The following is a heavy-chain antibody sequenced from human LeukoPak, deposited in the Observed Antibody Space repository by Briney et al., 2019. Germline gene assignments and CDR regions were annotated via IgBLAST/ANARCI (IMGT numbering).Heavy chain of an antibody. Sequence: PGGSLRLSCATSGFTFSSYAMHWVRQAPGKGLEWVAAISSDGSDKYYADSVKGRFTISRDYSKNTLYLQMNSLGPEDTAVYFCARDNWYDYLADALDIWGQGTMVTVSS. J-gene: IGHJ3*02. D-gene: IGHD1-20*01. CDR1: GFTFSSYA. CDR3: ARDNWYDYLADALDI. CDR2: ISSDGSDK. V-gene: IGHV3-30-3*01.